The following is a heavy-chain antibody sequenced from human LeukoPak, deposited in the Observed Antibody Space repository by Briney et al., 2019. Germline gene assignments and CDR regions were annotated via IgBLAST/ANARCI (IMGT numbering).Heavy chain of an antibody. Sequence: ASVKVSCKASGYTFTGYYMHWVRQAPGQGLEWMGWINPNSGGTNYAQKFQGRVTMTGDTSISTAYMELSRLRSDDTAVYYCARDPTPHIVVVVAAAYNWFDPWGQGTLVTVSS. D-gene: IGHD2-15*01. J-gene: IGHJ5*02. V-gene: IGHV1-2*02. CDR2: INPNSGGT. CDR3: ARDPTPHIVVVVAAAYNWFDP. CDR1: GYTFTGYY.